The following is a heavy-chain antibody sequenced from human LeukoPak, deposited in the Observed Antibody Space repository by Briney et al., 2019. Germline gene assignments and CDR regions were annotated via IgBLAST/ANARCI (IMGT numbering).Heavy chain of an antibody. Sequence: ASVKVSCKASGYTFTSYDINWVRQATGQGLEWMGWMNPNSGNTGYAQKFQGRVTITRNTSISTAYMELSSLRSEDTAVYYCARAIPFRSVRGVIIRWFDPWGQGTLVTVSS. CDR1: GYTFTSYD. CDR2: MNPNSGNT. CDR3: ARAIPFRSVRGVIIRWFDP. D-gene: IGHD3-10*01. V-gene: IGHV1-8*03. J-gene: IGHJ5*02.